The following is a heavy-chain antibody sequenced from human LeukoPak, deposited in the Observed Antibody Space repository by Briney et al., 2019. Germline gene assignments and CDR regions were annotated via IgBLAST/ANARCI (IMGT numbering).Heavy chain of an antibody. CDR2: IYYSGST. Sequence: PSETLSLTCTVSGYSISSGYYWGWIRQSPEKGLEWIGSIYYSGSTYYNPSLKSRVTISVDTSKNQFSLKLSSVTAADTAVYYCARDGTMVREEDWFDPWGQGTLVTVCS. CDR3: ARDGTMVREEDWFDP. J-gene: IGHJ5*02. D-gene: IGHD3-10*01. CDR1: GYSISSGYY. V-gene: IGHV4-38-2*02.